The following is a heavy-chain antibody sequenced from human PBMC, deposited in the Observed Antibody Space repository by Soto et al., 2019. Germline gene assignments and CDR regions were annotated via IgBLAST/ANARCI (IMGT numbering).Heavy chain of an antibody. CDR2: IYYRGRT. J-gene: IGHJ4*02. D-gene: IGHD5-18*01. Sequence: QLQLQESGPGLVKPSETLSLTCTVSGGSVSSSSYYWGWIRQPPGKGLEWIGNIYYRGRTYYNPYLKSRVTIAVDTSQTQFSLKLSSVTAAGTAVYYCSRQRGDSSGYSDYWGQGTLVTGSS. CDR1: GGSVSSSSYY. V-gene: IGHV4-39*01. CDR3: SRQRGDSSGYSDY.